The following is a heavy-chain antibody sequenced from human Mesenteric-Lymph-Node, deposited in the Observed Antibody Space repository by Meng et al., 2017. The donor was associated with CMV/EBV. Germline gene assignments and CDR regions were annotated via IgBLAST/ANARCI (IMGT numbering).Heavy chain of an antibody. V-gene: IGHV3-7*01. CDR1: GFTFSNDW. Sequence: GGSLRLSCAASGFTFSNDWMTWVRQAPGKGLEWVANIKPDGNEQQYMDSVKGRFTISRDNAKNSVSLQMNNLRVEDTAVYYCARWDYSSGWYIDYWGQGTLVTVSS. D-gene: IGHD6-19*01. CDR3: ARWDYSSGWYIDY. J-gene: IGHJ4*02. CDR2: IKPDGNEQ.